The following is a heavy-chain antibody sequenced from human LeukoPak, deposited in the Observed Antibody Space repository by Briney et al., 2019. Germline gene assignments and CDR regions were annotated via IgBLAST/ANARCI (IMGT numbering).Heavy chain of an antibody. CDR3: AKDRGLAATGPHHS. CDR2: IRYDGSNK. Sequence: GGSLRLSCAASGFTFSSYGMSWVRQAPGKGLEGVAFIRYDGSNKYYAGSVKGRFTISRDNSKNTLYLQMNSLRAEDTAVYYCAKDRGLAATGPHHSWGQGTLVTVSS. D-gene: IGHD6-13*01. CDR1: GFTFSSYG. V-gene: IGHV3-30*02. J-gene: IGHJ4*02.